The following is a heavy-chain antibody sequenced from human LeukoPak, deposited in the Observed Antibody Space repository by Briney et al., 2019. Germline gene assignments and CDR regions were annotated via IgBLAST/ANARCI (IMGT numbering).Heavy chain of an antibody. CDR1: GGSISSYY. CDR2: IYTSGST. Sequence: SETLSLTCTVSGGSISSYYWSWIRQPAGKGLEWIGRIYTSGSTNYNPSLKSRVTMSVDTSKNQFSLKLSSVTAADTAVYYCASFALYGSGSYGNGWFDPWGQGTLVTVSS. J-gene: IGHJ5*02. V-gene: IGHV4-4*07. D-gene: IGHD3-10*01. CDR3: ASFALYGSGSYGNGWFDP.